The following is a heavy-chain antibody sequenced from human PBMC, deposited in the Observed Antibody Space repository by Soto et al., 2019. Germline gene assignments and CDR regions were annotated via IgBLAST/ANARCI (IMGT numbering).Heavy chain of an antibody. CDR3: GRTYTSSLYFDY. CDR1: GGSIYSSGYY. CDR2: IYYSGRT. J-gene: IGHJ4*02. D-gene: IGHD6-6*01. Sequence: QVQLQESGPGLVKPSQTLSLTCTVSGGSIYSSGYYWSWIRPHPGKGLEWIGYIYYSGRTYYNPSLKSRVTISLDTSKKQFSLKLSSVTAADTAVYYCGRTYTSSLYFDYWGQGTLVTVSS. V-gene: IGHV4-31*03.